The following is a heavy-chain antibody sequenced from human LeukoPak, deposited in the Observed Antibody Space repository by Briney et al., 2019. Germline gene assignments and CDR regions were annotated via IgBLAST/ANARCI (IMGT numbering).Heavy chain of an antibody. CDR3: ARVGTGSCYDY. Sequence: GGSLRLSCAASGFTFSGYAMHWVRQAPGKGLEYVSAITNNGGSTYYVKSVKGRFIISRDNSKNTLYLQMGSLIAEDMAVYYCARVGTGSCYDYWGQGTLVTVSS. CDR1: GFTFSGYA. CDR2: ITNNGGST. V-gene: IGHV3-64*01. J-gene: IGHJ4*02. D-gene: IGHD3-10*01.